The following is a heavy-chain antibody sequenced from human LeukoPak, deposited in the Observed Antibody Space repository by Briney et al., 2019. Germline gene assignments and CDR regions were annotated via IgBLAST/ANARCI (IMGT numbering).Heavy chain of an antibody. Sequence: ASVKVSCKASGYTFTGYYMHWVRQAPGQGLEWMGWINPNSGGTNYAQKFQGGVTMTRDTSIRTAYMELSRLRSDDTAVYYCARIAEYYDSSGSLDYWGQGTLVTVSS. CDR3: ARIAEYYDSSGSLDY. V-gene: IGHV1-2*02. J-gene: IGHJ4*02. D-gene: IGHD3-22*01. CDR2: INPNSGGT. CDR1: GYTFTGYY.